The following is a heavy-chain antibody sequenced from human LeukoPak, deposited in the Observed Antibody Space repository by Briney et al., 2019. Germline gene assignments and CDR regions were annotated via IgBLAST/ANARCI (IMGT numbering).Heavy chain of an antibody. V-gene: IGHV4-30-2*01. CDR2: IYHSGST. J-gene: IGHJ3*02. Sequence: PSETLSLTCAVSGGSISSGGYSWSWIRQPPGKGLEWIGYIYHSGSTYYNPSLKSRVTISVDRSKNQFSLKLSSVTAADTAVYYCARGYCSGGSCYDDAFDIWGQGTMVTVS. CDR1: GGSISSGGYS. CDR3: ARGYCSGGSCYDDAFDI. D-gene: IGHD2-15*01.